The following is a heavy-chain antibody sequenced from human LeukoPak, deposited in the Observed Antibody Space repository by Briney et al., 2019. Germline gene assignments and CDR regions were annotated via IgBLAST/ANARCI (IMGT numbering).Heavy chain of an antibody. CDR2: IYYSGST. CDR3: ARSSSGSYYTGGWFDP. J-gene: IGHJ5*02. Sequence: SETLSLTCTVSGGSISSYYWSWIRQPPGKGLEWNGYIYYSGSTNYNPSLKSRVTISVDTSKNQFSLKLSSVTAADTAVYYCARSSSGSYYTGGWFDPWGQGTLVTVSS. D-gene: IGHD3-10*01. V-gene: IGHV4-59*01. CDR1: GGSISSYY.